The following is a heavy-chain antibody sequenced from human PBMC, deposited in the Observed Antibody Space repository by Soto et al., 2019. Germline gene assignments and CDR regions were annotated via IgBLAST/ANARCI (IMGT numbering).Heavy chain of an antibody. J-gene: IGHJ5*02. Sequence: SETLSLTCTVSGGSTSSSGYYWGWIRQPPGKGLEWIGDLSYNGNTYYNPPLKSRVFISGDTSKTQFFLKLSFVTAADTAIYYCARRRVVGAYGFDPWGQGTRVTVSS. D-gene: IGHD1-26*01. CDR3: ARRRVVGAYGFDP. CDR2: LSYNGNT. V-gene: IGHV4-39*01. CDR1: GGSTSSSGYY.